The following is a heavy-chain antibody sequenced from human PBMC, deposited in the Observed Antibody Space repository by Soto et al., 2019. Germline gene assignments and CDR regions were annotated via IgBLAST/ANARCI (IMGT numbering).Heavy chain of an antibody. CDR1: GFTFSGSA. D-gene: IGHD3-3*01. CDR3: ARGVYDSWSDHPKRLDY. Sequence: EVQLVESGGGLVQPGGSLKLSCAASGFTFSGSAMHWVRQASEKGLEWVGRIRSKANSYATAYAVSVKGRFTISRDDSRNTAYLQMNSLKTEDTAVYYCARGVYDSWSDHPKRLDYWGQGTVVTVSS. J-gene: IGHJ4*02. CDR2: IRSKANSYAT. V-gene: IGHV3-73*02.